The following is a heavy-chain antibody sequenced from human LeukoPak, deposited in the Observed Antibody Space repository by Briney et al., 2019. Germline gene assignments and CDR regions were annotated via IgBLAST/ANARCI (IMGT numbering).Heavy chain of an antibody. Sequence: PSETLSLTCTVSGGSVSSYYWSWIRQSPGKGLEWIGYIYYSRSTNYNPSLKSRVTISVDTSKNQFSLKSNSVTAADTAVYYCARGERLGLDYWGQGTLVTVSS. CDR1: GGSVSSYY. CDR2: IYYSRST. CDR3: ARGERLGLDY. V-gene: IGHV4-59*02. J-gene: IGHJ4*02. D-gene: IGHD1-1*01.